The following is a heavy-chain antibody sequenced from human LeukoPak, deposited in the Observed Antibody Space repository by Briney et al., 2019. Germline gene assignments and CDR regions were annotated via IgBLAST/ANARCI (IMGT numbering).Heavy chain of an antibody. CDR1: GGSISSSNW. J-gene: IGHJ5*02. CDR2: VFYSGRT. CDR3: ARHERCSSINCIYNWFDP. Sequence: PSGTLSLTCAVSGGSISSSNWWSWVRQPPGKGLEWIGSVFYSGRTYYNPSLKSRVTIFVDPSKNQFSLNLRSVTAADTAVYYCARHERCSSINCIYNWFDPWGQGTLVIVSS. V-gene: IGHV4-4*02. D-gene: IGHD2-2*01.